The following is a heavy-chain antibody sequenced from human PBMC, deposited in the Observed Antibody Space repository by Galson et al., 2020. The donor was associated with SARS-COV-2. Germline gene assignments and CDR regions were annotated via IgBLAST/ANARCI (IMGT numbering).Heavy chain of an antibody. J-gene: IGHJ6*02. D-gene: IGHD6-25*01. V-gene: IGHV5-51*01. CDR1: GYSFINYW. CDR2: IYPEDSDT. CDR3: ARHGTSGWPDFYYYAMDV. Sequence: GESLKISCKASGYSFINYWIGWVRQMPGKGLEWMGIIYPEDSDTRYSPSFQGQVTISADKSISTAYLQWSSLRASDTALYFCARHGTSGWPDFYYYAMDVWGQGTTVTVSS.